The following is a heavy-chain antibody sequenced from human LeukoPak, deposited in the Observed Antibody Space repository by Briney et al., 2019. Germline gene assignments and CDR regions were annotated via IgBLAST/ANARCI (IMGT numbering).Heavy chain of an antibody. Sequence: GGSLRLSCAASGFTFSSYAIHWVRQAPGKGLEWVAVISYDGSNKYYADSVKGRFTISRDNSKNTLYLQMNSLRAEDTAVYYCARDRDSSGFDYWGQGTLVTVSS. V-gene: IGHV3-30-3*01. D-gene: IGHD3-22*01. CDR1: GFTFSSYA. J-gene: IGHJ4*02. CDR2: ISYDGSNK. CDR3: ARDRDSSGFDY.